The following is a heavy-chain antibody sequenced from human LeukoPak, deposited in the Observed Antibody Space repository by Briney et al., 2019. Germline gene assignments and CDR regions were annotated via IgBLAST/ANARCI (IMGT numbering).Heavy chain of an antibody. CDR2: ISSSSSYI. J-gene: IGHJ3*02. D-gene: IGHD3-3*01. CDR1: GFTFSSYS. V-gene: IGHV3-21*01. CDR3: AREGPYYDFWSGPSAHAFDI. Sequence: GGSLRLSCAASGFTFSSYSMNWVRQAPGKGLEWVSSISSSSSYIYYADSVKGRFTISRDNAKNSLYLQMNSLRAEDTAVYYCAREGPYYDFWSGPSAHAFDIWGQGTMVTVSS.